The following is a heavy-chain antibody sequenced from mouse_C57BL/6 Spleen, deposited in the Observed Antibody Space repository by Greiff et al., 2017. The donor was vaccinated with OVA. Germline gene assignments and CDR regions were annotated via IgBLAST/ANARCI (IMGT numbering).Heavy chain of an antibody. Sequence: EVQRVESGGGLVQPGGSLSLSCAASGFTFTDYYMSWVRQPPGKALEWMGFIRNKANGTTTEYNASVKGRFTISRDNSQSILYLQMIALRAEDSATYYCASLYYYGSSYPFLAYWGQGTLVTVSA. CDR1: GFTFTDYY. CDR3: ASLYYYGSSYPFLAY. CDR2: IRNKANGTTT. V-gene: IGHV7-3*01. D-gene: IGHD1-1*01. J-gene: IGHJ3*01.